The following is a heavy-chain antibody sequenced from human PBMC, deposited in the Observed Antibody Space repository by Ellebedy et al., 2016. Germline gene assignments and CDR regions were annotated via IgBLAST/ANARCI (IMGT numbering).Heavy chain of an antibody. CDR3: AKGGYDILTGYYRTDWFDP. V-gene: IGHV3-23*01. D-gene: IGHD3-9*01. J-gene: IGHJ5*02. Sequence: GESLKISXAASGFTFSSYAMSWVRQAPGKGLEWVSAISGSGGSTYYADSVKGRFTISRDNSKNTLYLQMNSLRAEDTAVYYCAKGGYDILTGYYRTDWFDPWGQGTLVTVSS. CDR2: ISGSGGST. CDR1: GFTFSSYA.